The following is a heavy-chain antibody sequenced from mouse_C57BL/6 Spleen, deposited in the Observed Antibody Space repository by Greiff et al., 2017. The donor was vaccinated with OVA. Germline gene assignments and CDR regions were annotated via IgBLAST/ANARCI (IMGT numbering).Heavy chain of an antibody. CDR2: IHPNSGST. Sequence: VQLQQPGAELVKPGASVKLSCKASGYTFTSYWMHWVKQRPGQGLEWIGMIHPNSGSTNYNEKFKSKATLTVDKSSSTAYMRLSSLTSEDAAVYYCARDDGSSSWFAYWGQGTLVTVSA. CDR3: ARDDGSSSWFAY. D-gene: IGHD1-1*01. J-gene: IGHJ3*01. CDR1: GYTFTSYW. V-gene: IGHV1-64*01.